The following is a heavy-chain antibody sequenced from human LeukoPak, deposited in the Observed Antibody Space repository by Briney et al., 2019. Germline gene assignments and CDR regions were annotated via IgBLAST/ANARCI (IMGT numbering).Heavy chain of an antibody. CDR2: IYPSGST. CDR3: ARAAAFYYDSSGYYTSPYYYGMDV. J-gene: IGHJ6*02. Sequence: PSETLSLTCTVSGGSISSYFWSWIRQPARKGLEWIGRIYPSGSTNYSPSLKSRVTMSVDTSKNQFSLKLSSVTAADTAVYYCARAAAFYYDSSGYYTSPYYYGMDVWGQGTTVAVSS. D-gene: IGHD3-22*01. CDR1: GGSISSYF. V-gene: IGHV4-4*07.